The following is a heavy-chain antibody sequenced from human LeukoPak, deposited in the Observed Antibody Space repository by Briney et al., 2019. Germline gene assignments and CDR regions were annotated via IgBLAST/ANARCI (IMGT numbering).Heavy chain of an antibody. J-gene: IGHJ4*02. CDR2: IYYSGST. Sequence: PSETLSLTCTVSGGSISSSGYYWGWIRQPPGKGLEWIASIYYSGSTYYNPSLKSRVTISVDTSKNQLSLTLSSLTAADTAVYYCARRVVVTRGFDYWGQGTLVTVSS. V-gene: IGHV4-39*01. CDR3: ARRVVVTRGFDY. D-gene: IGHD4-23*01. CDR1: GGSISSSGYY.